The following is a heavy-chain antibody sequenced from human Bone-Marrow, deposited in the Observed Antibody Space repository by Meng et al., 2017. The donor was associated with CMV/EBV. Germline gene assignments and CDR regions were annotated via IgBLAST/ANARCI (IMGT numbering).Heavy chain of an antibody. CDR3: AGYQYYFDY. D-gene: IGHD5-18*01. V-gene: IGHV4-39*07. CDR2: IYYSGST. J-gene: IGHJ4*02. Sequence: SETLSLTCTASGGSISSSSYYWGWIRQPPGKGLEWIGSIYYSGSTYYNPSLKSRVTISVDTSKNQFSLKLSPVTAADTAVYYCAGYQYYFDYWGQGTLVTVSS. CDR1: GGSISSSSYY.